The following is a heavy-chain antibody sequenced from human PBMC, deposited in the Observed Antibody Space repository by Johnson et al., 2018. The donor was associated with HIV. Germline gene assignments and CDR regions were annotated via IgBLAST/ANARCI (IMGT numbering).Heavy chain of an antibody. CDR2: IKQDGSEK. CDR1: GFTFSSYW. CDR3: AREYEAFDI. J-gene: IGHJ3*02. V-gene: IGHV3-7*01. Sequence: VQLVESGGGLVQPGGSLRLSCAASGFTFSSYWMSWVRQAPGKGLEWVANIKQDGSEKYYVDSVKGRFTISRDNSKNTLYLQMNSLISEDTAVYYCAREYEAFDIWGQGTMVTVSS.